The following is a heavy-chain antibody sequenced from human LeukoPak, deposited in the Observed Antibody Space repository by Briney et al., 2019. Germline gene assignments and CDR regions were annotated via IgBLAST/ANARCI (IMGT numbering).Heavy chain of an antibody. V-gene: IGHV3-23*01. CDR1: GFTFSSYA. D-gene: IGHD2-2*02. Sequence: GGSLRLSCAASGFTFSSYAMSWVRQAPGKGLEWVSSISAGGGPTYHADSVKGRFTISRDNSKNTLSLQMNSLRVEDTAVYYCTTEVVPAAIHPLDAFDIWGQGTMVTVSS. CDR2: ISAGGGPT. J-gene: IGHJ3*02. CDR3: TTEVVPAAIHPLDAFDI.